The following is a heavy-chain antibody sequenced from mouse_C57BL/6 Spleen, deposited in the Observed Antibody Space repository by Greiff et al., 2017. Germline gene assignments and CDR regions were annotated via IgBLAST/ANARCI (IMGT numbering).Heavy chain of an antibody. Sequence: QVQLKESGPGLVQPSQSLSITCTVSGFSLTSYGVHWVRQPPGKGLEWLGVIWSGGSTDYNAAFISRLSISKDNSKSQVFFKMNSLQADDTAIYYCAKGLGWFAYWGQGTLVTVSA. CDR2: IWSGGST. V-gene: IGHV2-4*01. CDR3: AKGLGWFAY. J-gene: IGHJ3*01. CDR1: GFSLTSYG. D-gene: IGHD4-1*01.